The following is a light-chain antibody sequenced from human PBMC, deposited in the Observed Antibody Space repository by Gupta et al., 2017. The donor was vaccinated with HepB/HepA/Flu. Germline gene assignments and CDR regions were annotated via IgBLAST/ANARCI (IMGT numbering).Light chain of an antibody. V-gene: IGLV1-40*01. CDR2: GNS. Sequence: QSVLTPPPSVSGAPGQRVTISCNGRSSNIGAGYDVHWYQQLPGTAPKLLIYGNSNRPSGVPDRFSGSKSGTSASLAITGLQAEDEADYYCQSYDSSLSGVVFGGGTKLTVL. CDR3: QSYDSSLSGVV. J-gene: IGLJ2*01. CDR1: SSNIGAGYD.